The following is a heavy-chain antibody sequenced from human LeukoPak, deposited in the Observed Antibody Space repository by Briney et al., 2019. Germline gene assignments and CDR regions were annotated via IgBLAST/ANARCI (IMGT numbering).Heavy chain of an antibody. CDR1: GFTFSTFW. CDR3: AKDPEKYDILTGYYYYYYMDV. D-gene: IGHD3-9*01. J-gene: IGHJ6*03. CDR2: ISGSGGST. V-gene: IGHV3-23*01. Sequence: PGGSLRLSCTGSGFTFSTFWVHWVRQAPGKGLEWVSAISGSGGSTYYADSVKGRFTISRDNSKNTLYLQMNSLRAEDTAVYYCAKDPEKYDILTGYYYYYYMDVWGKGTTVTISS.